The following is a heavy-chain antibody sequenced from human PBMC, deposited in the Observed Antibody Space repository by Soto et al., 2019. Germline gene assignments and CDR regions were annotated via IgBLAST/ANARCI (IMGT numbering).Heavy chain of an antibody. V-gene: IGHV3-11*01. Sequence: QVQLVPSGGGLVKPGGSLRLSCAASGFTFSDYYMSWIRQAPGKGLEWVSYISSSGSTIYYADSVKGRFTVSRDNAKNALLLQMNSLRAEDTAVYYCASLYGSGTYFRYYYGMDVWGQGTTVTVSS. CDR3: ASLYGSGTYFRYYYGMDV. D-gene: IGHD3-10*01. J-gene: IGHJ6*01. CDR1: GFTFSDYY. CDR2: ISSSGSTI.